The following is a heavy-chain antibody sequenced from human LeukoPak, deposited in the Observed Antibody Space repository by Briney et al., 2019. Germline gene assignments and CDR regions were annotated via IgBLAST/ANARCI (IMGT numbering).Heavy chain of an antibody. J-gene: IGHJ4*02. V-gene: IGHV1-46*01. CDR1: GYTFTSYY. CDR3: ARGSDGYYFDY. Sequence: ASVKVSCKASGYTFTSYYMHWVRQAPGQGLEWMGIINPSGGSTSYAQKFQGRVTMTRDTSISTAYMELSRLRSDDTAVYYCARGSDGYYFDYWGQGTLVTVSS. CDR2: INPSGGST.